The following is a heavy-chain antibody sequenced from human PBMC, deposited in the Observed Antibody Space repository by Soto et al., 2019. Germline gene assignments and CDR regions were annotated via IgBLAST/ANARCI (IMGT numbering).Heavy chain of an antibody. Sequence: KVSCTAPEDTFTSYYINWVRQAPGQGLEWMGIINPNGGSTRYAQKFQGRVTFTRDTPASTVYLELRSLISEDKAFSYCARSSGWGFGLIIEVANWFGSLG. CDR3: ARSSGWGFGLIIEVANWFGS. J-gene: IGHJ5*01. V-gene: IGHV1-46*01. CDR1: EDTFTSYY. CDR2: INPNGGST. D-gene: IGHD2-21*01.